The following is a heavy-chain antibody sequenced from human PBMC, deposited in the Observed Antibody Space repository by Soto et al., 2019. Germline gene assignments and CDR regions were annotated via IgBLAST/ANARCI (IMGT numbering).Heavy chain of an antibody. CDR2: IKSKTDGGTT. CDR3: TTDLRYYDILTGYYPYYGMDV. V-gene: IGHV3-15*07. J-gene: IGHJ6*02. Sequence: GGSLRLSCAASGFTFSNAWMNWVRQAPGKGLEWVGRIKSKTDGGTTDYAAPGKGRFTMSREDSKITLYLQMNSLKTEDTAVYYCTTDLRYYDILTGYYPYYGMDVWGQGTTVTVSS. CDR1: GFTFSNAW. D-gene: IGHD3-9*01.